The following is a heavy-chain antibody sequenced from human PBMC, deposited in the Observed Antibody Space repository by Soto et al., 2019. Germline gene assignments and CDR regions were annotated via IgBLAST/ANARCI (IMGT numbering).Heavy chain of an antibody. CDR1: GDSVSSNSAA. Sequence: SQTLALTCAISGDSVSSNSAAWNWIRQSPSRGLEWLGRTYYRSKWYNDYAVSVRSRITINPATSKNQFSLQLNSVTPEDTAVYYCARSPSNWNYQDYWGQGTLVTVSS. CDR3: ARSPSNWNYQDY. J-gene: IGHJ4*02. CDR2: TYYRSKWYN. V-gene: IGHV6-1*01. D-gene: IGHD1-7*01.